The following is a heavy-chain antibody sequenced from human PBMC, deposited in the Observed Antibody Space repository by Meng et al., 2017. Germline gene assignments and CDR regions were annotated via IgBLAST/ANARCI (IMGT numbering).Heavy chain of an antibody. V-gene: IGHV4-31*03. Sequence: QVHLPGAGPGLVNPSQTLSLTCTVSGGPISSGGYYWCWIRQHPGKGLEWIGYIYYSGSTYYIPSLKSRVTISVDTSKNQFSLKLSSVTAADTAVYYCARSLTVTTVWFDPWGQGTLVTVSS. J-gene: IGHJ5*02. CDR1: GGPISSGGYY. D-gene: IGHD4-17*01. CDR2: IYYSGST. CDR3: ARSLTVTTVWFDP.